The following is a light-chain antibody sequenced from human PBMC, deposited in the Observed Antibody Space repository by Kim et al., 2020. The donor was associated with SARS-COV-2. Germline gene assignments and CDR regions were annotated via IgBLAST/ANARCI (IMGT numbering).Light chain of an antibody. CDR2: GAS. Sequence: SLSTGDRATLACRASQRVSTYLAWYQQKPGQAPRLVMYGASTRATGIPPRFSGSGSGTDFTLTINSLEPEDFAVYYCQQRDNWITFGQGTRLEIK. J-gene: IGKJ5*01. V-gene: IGKV3-11*01. CDR3: QQRDNWIT. CDR1: QRVSTY.